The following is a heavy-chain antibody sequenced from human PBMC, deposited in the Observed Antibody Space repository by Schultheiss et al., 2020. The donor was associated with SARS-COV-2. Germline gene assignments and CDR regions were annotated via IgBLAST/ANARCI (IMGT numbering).Heavy chain of an antibody. Sequence: GGSLRLSCAASGFTFSSYAMSWVRQAPGKGLEWVSGISWNSGSIGYADSVKGRFTISRDNAKNTLYLHLSSLRAEDTAIYYCARGGVVRPNWFDPWGQGTLVTVSS. V-gene: IGHV3-23*01. CDR2: ISWNSGSI. D-gene: IGHD2-8*01. J-gene: IGHJ5*02. CDR3: ARGGVVRPNWFDP. CDR1: GFTFSSYA.